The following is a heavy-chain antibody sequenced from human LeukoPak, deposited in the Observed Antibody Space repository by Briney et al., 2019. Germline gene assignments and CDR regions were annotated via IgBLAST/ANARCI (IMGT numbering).Heavy chain of an antibody. CDR2: ISSSSTYV. CDR1: GFTFTNYN. D-gene: IGHD2-15*01. V-gene: IGHV3-21*01. J-gene: IGHJ4*02. Sequence: PGESLRLSCAASGFTFTNYNMNWVRQAPGKGLEWVSTISSSSTYVYYADSVKGRFTISRDNAKSSLYLQMNSLRAEDTAVYYCASGIKAYYFDDWGQGTLVTVSS. CDR3: ASGIKAYYFDD.